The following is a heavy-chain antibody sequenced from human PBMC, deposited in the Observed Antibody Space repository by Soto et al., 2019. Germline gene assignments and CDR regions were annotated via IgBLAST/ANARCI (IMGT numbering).Heavy chain of an antibody. V-gene: IGHV3-21*01. D-gene: IGHD2-15*01. J-gene: IGHJ1*01. CDR2: ISSSSSYI. CDR1: GFTFSSYS. CDR3: ARDGRYCSGGSCARLPEYFQH. Sequence: VGSLRLSCAASGFTFSSYSMNWVRQAPGKGLEWVSSISSSSSYIYYADSVKGRFTISRDNAKNSLYLQMNSLRAEDTAVYYCARDGRYCSGGSCARLPEYFQHWGQGTLVTVSS.